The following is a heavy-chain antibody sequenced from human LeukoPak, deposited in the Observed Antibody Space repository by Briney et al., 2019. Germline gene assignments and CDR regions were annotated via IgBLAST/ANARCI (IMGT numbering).Heavy chain of an antibody. J-gene: IGHJ5*02. CDR2: IIPIFGTA. CDR3: AAKIPYTAAGWFDP. CDR1: GGTFSSYA. Sequence: SVKASCKASGGTFSSYAISWVRQAPGQGLEWMGGIIPIFGTANYAQKFQGRVTITADKSTSTAYMELSSLRSEDTAVYYCAAKIPYTAAGWFDPWGQGTLVTVSS. D-gene: IGHD6-13*01. V-gene: IGHV1-69*06.